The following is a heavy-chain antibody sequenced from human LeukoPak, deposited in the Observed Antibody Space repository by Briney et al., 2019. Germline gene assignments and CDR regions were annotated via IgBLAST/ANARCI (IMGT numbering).Heavy chain of an antibody. V-gene: IGHV1-69*04. CDR1: GGTFSSYA. D-gene: IGHD2-15*01. J-gene: IGHJ4*02. Sequence: PVKLSCKPSGGTFSSYAISWVPQAPGEGLAWMDRIIPILGIANYAQKFQGRVTITADKSTSTAYMELSSLRSEDTAVYYCARDLGYSGRSLTYYWGQGTLVTVSS. CDR3: ARDLGYSGRSLTYY. CDR2: IIPILGIA.